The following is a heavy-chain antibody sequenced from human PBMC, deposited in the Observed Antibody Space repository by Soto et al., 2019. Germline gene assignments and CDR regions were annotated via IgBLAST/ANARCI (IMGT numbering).Heavy chain of an antibody. CDR1: GYTFTSYY. V-gene: IGHV1-46*01. CDR2: INPNTDIT. J-gene: IGHJ4*02. CDR3: ARTSYYYDSSGYPYYFDY. Sequence: ASVKVSCKASGYTFTSYYIHWVRQAPGQGPEWMGMINPNTDITTYAQKFQGRVTITADKSTSTAYMELSSLRSEDTAVYYCARTSYYYDSSGYPYYFDYWGQGTLVTVSS. D-gene: IGHD3-22*01.